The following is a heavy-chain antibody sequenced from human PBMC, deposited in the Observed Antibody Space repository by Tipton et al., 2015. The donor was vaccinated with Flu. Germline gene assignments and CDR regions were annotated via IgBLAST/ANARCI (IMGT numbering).Heavy chain of an antibody. CDR1: GGSFSGYY. D-gene: IGHD3-10*01. CDR2: INHSGST. V-gene: IGHV4-34*01. J-gene: IGHJ5*02. CDR3: ARGRTRITMVRRLRGARRFDP. Sequence: TLSLTCAVYGGSFSGYYWSWIRQPPGKGLEWIGEINHSGSTNYNPSLKSRVTISVDTSKNQFSLKLSSVTAADTAVYYCARGRTRITMVRRLRGARRFDPWGQGTLVTVSS.